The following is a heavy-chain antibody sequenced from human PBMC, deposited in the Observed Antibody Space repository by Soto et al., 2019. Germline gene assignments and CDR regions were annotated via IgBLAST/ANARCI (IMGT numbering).Heavy chain of an antibody. Sequence: GGSLRLSCAASGFIVSNNYMNWVRQAPGKGLEWVSLIYTGGSTSYADSVKGRFTISRDTSKNTQYLQMNSLRAEDTAVYYCTRDGAYSDYAAEGRSYYYYYGMDVWGQGTTVTVSS. CDR3: TRDGAYSDYAAEGRSYYYYYGMDV. CDR1: GFIVSNNY. D-gene: IGHD4-17*01. J-gene: IGHJ6*02. CDR2: IYTGGST. V-gene: IGHV3-66*01.